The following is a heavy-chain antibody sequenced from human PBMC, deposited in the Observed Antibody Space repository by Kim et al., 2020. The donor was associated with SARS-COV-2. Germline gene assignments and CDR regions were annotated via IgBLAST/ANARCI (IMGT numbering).Heavy chain of an antibody. CDR1: GFTFSSYG. CDR3: AKESGSGSYYAWTYYYYGMDV. CDR2: ISYDGSNK. J-gene: IGHJ6*04. V-gene: IGHV3-30*18. D-gene: IGHD3-10*01. Sequence: GGSLRLSCAASGFTFSSYGMHWVRQAPGKGLEWVAVISYDGSNKYYADSVKGRFTISRDNSKNTLYLQMNSLRAEDTAVYYCAKESGSGSYYAWTYYYYGMDVWGKGTTVPVAS.